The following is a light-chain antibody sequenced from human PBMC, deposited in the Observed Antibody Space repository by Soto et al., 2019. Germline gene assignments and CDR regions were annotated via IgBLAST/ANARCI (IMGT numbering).Light chain of an antibody. Sequence: IVVSQSPSTLSVSQRERAPLSCSSSHSISSNLAWYQQKPGQAPRLLLYGASTRATGFPARFSGSGSGTEFTLTISSLQSEDFAVYYCQQYNDWPPWPVGQVTKVDIK. J-gene: IGKJ1*01. V-gene: IGKV3-15*01. CDR2: GAS. CDR3: QQYNDWPPWP. CDR1: HSISSN.